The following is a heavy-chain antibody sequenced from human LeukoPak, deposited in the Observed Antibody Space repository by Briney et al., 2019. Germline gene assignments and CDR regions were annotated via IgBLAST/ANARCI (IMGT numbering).Heavy chain of an antibody. J-gene: IGHJ4*02. CDR2: IYTSGST. V-gene: IGHV4-61*02. D-gene: IGHD6-13*01. CDR1: GGSISSGSYY. CDR3: ARDRGYSSSWDRHGFFDY. Sequence: SETLSLTCTVSGGSISSGSYYWSWIRQPAGKGLEWIGRIYTSGSTNYNPSLKSRVTISVDTSKNQFSLKLSSVTAADTAVYYCARDRGYSSSWDRHGFFDYWGQGTLVTVSS.